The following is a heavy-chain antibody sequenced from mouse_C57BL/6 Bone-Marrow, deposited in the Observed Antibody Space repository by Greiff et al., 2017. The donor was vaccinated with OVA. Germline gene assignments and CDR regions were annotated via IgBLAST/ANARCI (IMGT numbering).Heavy chain of an antibody. CDR2: IDPSDSYT. D-gene: IGHD1-1*01. Sequence: VQLQQPGAELVMPGASVKLSCKASGYTFTSYWMHWVKQRPGPGLEWIGEIDPSDSYTNYNQKFKGKSTLTVDKSSSTAYMQLSSLTSEDSAVYYCARGCITTVVAWYFDVWGTGTTVTVSS. CDR1: GYTFTSYW. CDR3: ARGCITTVVAWYFDV. V-gene: IGHV1-69*01. J-gene: IGHJ1*03.